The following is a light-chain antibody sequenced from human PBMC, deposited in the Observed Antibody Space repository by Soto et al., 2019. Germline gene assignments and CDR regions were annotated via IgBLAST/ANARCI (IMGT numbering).Light chain of an antibody. V-gene: IGKV2-28*01. CDR2: LAS. J-gene: IGKJ3*01. CDR1: QSLLESDGYNY. Sequence: DFVMTQSPLSLSVTPGEAASISCRSNQSLLESDGYNYLHWYMQKPGQSPQLLIYLASTRAAGVPDRFSGSASGTEFTLKISRXEAEDVGAYYCMQGLQTQFTFGPGTKVDTK. CDR3: MQGLQTQFT.